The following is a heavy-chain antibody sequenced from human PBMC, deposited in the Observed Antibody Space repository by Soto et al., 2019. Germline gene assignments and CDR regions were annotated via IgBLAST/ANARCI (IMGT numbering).Heavy chain of an antibody. CDR2: IYYTGST. J-gene: IGHJ4*02. V-gene: IGHV4-59*01. D-gene: IGHD6-19*01. CDR1: GGSISSYY. Sequence: QVRLQESGPGLVKPSETLSLTCTVSGGSISSYYWNWIRQPPGKGLEWIGYIYYTGSTNYNPSLRSRVTISVDTSKNQFSLKLSSVTAADTAVYYCARDLESSVWLDFDSWGQGTLVAVSS. CDR3: ARDLESSVWLDFDS.